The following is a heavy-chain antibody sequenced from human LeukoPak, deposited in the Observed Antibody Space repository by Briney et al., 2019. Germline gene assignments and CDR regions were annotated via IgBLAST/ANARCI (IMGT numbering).Heavy chain of an antibody. CDR1: GGSISSYY. Sequence: PSETLSLTCTVSGGSISSYYWSWIRQPPGKGLEWIGYIYYSGSTNYNPSLKSRVTISVDTSKNQFSLKLSSVTAADTAVYYCARDRSYYDILTGPAAGGWFDPWGQGTLVTVSS. J-gene: IGHJ5*02. CDR2: IYYSGST. V-gene: IGHV4-59*01. CDR3: ARDRSYYDILTGPAAGGWFDP. D-gene: IGHD3-9*01.